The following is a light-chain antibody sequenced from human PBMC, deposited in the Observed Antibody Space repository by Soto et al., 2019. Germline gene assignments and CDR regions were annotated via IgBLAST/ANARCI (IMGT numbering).Light chain of an antibody. Sequence: EIVMTQSPATLSVSPGERATLSCRASQSVNIYLAWYQQKPGQAPRLLIYGASTRATGIPARFSGSGSGTEFTLTISSLQSEDSAVYYCQQYDRWPPVTFGQGTRLEIK. CDR2: GAS. J-gene: IGKJ5*01. V-gene: IGKV3-15*01. CDR1: QSVNIY. CDR3: QQYDRWPPVT.